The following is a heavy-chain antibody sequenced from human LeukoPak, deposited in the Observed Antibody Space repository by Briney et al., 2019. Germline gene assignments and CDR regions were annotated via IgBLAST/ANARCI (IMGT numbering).Heavy chain of an antibody. V-gene: IGHV3-74*01. J-gene: IGHJ4*02. CDR1: RLTLGNYW. CDR3: RIYVGNFDY. Sequence: GGSLRLSCAADRLTLGNYWIDSVRQAPGKGLVWVSRINSDGISTGYADSVKGRFTVSRDNAKKTLYLQMNSLRAEDTAVYYCRIYVGNFDYWGQGTLVTVSS. CDR2: INSDGIST. D-gene: IGHD2/OR15-2a*01.